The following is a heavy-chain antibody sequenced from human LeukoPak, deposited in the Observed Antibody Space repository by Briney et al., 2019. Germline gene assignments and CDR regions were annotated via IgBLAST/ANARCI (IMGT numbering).Heavy chain of an antibody. J-gene: IGHJ4*02. Sequence: RGSLRLSSADSVFSSLYSIMCCIRQAPGKGLEWVSYISSSSSYTNYADSVKGRFTISRDNAKNSLYLQMNSLRAEDTAVYYCARDRPNYYGLGSRLYYFDYWGQGALVTVSS. CDR3: ARDRPNYYGLGSRLYYFDY. V-gene: IGHV3-11*05. CDR1: VFSSLYSI. D-gene: IGHD3-10*01. CDR2: ISSSSSYT.